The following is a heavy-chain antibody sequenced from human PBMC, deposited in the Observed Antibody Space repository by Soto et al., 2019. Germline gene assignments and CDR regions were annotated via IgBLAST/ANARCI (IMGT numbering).Heavy chain of an antibody. J-gene: IGHJ6*02. V-gene: IGHV1-3*01. CDR2: INAGNGNT. Sequence: ASVKVFCKASGYTFTSYAMHWVRQAPGQRLEWMGWINAGNGNTKYSQKFQGRVTITRDTSASTAYMELSSLRSEDTAVYYCARDTLYGMDVWGQGTTVTVSS. CDR1: GYTFTSYA. CDR3: ARDTLYGMDV.